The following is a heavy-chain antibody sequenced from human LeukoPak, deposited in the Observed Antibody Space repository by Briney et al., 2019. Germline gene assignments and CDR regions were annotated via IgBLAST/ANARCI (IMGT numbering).Heavy chain of an antibody. CDR2: IYTSGST. Sequence: SETLSLTCFVSGGSISSGSYYWSWLRQPAGKGLEWIGRIYTSGSTNYNPSLKSPVTISVDTSKNQFSLKLSSVTAADTALYYCARTASGWYVLNWGQGTLVTVSS. CDR3: ARTASGWYVLN. V-gene: IGHV4-61*02. D-gene: IGHD6-19*01. CDR1: GGSISSGSYY. J-gene: IGHJ4*02.